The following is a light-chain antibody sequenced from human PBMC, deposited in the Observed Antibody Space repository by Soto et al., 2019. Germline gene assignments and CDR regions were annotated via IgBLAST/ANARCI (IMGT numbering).Light chain of an antibody. Sequence: DIQMTQSPSSLSASVGDRVTITCRASQDISDWLAWYQQKPEKAPKSLIYAASLLQTGVPSRFSVRRPVPDFTLTISSLQPEYSATYYCQHYNTYPLTFPGGTKVEIK. CDR2: AAS. CDR1: QDISDW. J-gene: IGKJ4*01. CDR3: QHYNTYPLT. V-gene: IGKV1D-16*01.